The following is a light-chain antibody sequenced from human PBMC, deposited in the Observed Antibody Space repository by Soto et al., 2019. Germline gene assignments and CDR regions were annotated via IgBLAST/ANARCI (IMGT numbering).Light chain of an antibody. V-gene: IGLV1-40*01. CDR1: SSNIGAGYD. CDR2: GNS. Sequence: QSVLTQPPSVSGAPGQRVTISCTGSSSNIGAGYDVHWYQQLPGTAPKLLIYGNSNRPSGVPDRFSGSKSGTSASLAITGRQAEDEADYYCPSYDSSLSGAVFGGGTKLTVL. CDR3: PSYDSSLSGAV. J-gene: IGLJ3*02.